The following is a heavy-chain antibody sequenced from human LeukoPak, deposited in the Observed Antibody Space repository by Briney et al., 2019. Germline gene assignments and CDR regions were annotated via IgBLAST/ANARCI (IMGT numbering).Heavy chain of an antibody. D-gene: IGHD3-3*01. CDR2: INHSGST. J-gene: IGHJ6*03. CDR1: GGSFSGYY. Sequence: SETLSLTCAVYGGSFSGYYWSWIRQPPGEGREWIGGINHSGSTNYNPSLTSRVTISVDTSKNQFSLKLSSVTAADAAVYYCARLRGFGVVLYYMDVWGKGTTVTVSS. CDR3: ARLRGFGVVLYYMDV. V-gene: IGHV4-34*01.